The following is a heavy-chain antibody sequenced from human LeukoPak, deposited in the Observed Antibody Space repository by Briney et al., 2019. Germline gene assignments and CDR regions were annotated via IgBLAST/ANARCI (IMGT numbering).Heavy chain of an antibody. J-gene: IGHJ4*02. V-gene: IGHV3-15*01. CDR3: TTNLSHYDSSGYHTGDY. CDR2: IYSKTDGGTT. CDR1: GFTFSSYG. D-gene: IGHD3-22*01. Sequence: PGRSLRLSCAASGFTFSSYGIHWVRQAPGKGLEWVGRIYSKTDGGTTDYAAPVKGRFTISRDDSKNTLFLQMNSLKTEDTAVYYCTTNLSHYDSSGYHTGDYWGQGTLVTVSS.